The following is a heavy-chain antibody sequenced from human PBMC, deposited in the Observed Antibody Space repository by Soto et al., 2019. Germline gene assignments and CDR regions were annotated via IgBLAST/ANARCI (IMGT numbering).Heavy chain of an antibody. J-gene: IGHJ6*02. CDR3: ARSEQWLARTYYYYGMDV. CDR1: GGTFSSYA. CDR2: IIPIFGTA. Sequence: SVKVSCKASGGTFSSYAISWVRQAPGQGLEWMGGIIPIFGTANYAQKFQGRVTITADKSTSTAYMELSSLRSEDTAVYYCARSEQWLARTYYYYGMDVWGQGTTVTV. V-gene: IGHV1-69*06. D-gene: IGHD6-19*01.